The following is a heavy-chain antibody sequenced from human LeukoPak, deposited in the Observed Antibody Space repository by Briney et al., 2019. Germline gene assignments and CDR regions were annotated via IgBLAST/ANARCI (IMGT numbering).Heavy chain of an antibody. CDR3: AKTRPLDSSSWSHGDY. D-gene: IGHD6-13*01. CDR2: IRYDGGKE. J-gene: IGHJ4*02. CDR1: GFTFSSYG. V-gene: IGHV3-30*02. Sequence: GGSLRLSCAASGFTFSSYGMHWVRQAPGQGLEWVALIRYDGGKEYYADSVKGRFTISRDNSKNTLYLQTNSLRAEDTAVYYCAKTRPLDSSSWSHGDYWGQGTLVTVSS.